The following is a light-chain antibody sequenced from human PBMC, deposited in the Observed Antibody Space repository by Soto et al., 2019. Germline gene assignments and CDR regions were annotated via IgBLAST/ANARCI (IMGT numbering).Light chain of an antibody. CDR3: QQYNDWPPQLT. CDR1: QSVSSK. Sequence: EIVMTQSPATLSASVGERATLSCRASQSVSSKLAWYQKKPGQAPRLLIYGASTRATGIPARFSGSESGTEFPLTISSLQSEDFAVYYCQQYNDWPPQLTFGGGTKVEIK. CDR2: GAS. J-gene: IGKJ4*01. V-gene: IGKV3-15*01.